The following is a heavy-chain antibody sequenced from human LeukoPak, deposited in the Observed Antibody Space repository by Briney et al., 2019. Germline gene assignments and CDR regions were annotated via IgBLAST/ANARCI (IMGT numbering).Heavy chain of an antibody. CDR1: GYRFTSYW. CDR2: IYPGDSDT. Sequence: GESLKISCQGSGYRFTSYWIGWVRQMPGKGLEWMGIIYPGDSDTRYSPSFQGQVTISADKSISTAYLQWNSLKASDTAIYYCARQCCGSYYPMDVWGKGTTVTVSS. J-gene: IGHJ6*03. D-gene: IGHD1-26*01. V-gene: IGHV5-51*01. CDR3: ARQCCGSYYPMDV.